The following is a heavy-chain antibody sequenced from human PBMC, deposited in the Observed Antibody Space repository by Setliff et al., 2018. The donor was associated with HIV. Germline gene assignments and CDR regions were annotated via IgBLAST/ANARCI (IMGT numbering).Heavy chain of an antibody. CDR2: IVPIFGTP. CDR1: GDSFSNYA. Sequence: SVKVSCKASGDSFSNYAISWVRQAPGQGLEWMGQIVPIFGTPSYAQKFQGRVTITADESTNTAFMELGSLRSDDTAVYYCATDPQKGGYYYYYMDVWGKGTTVTV. CDR3: ATDPQKGGYYYYYMDV. D-gene: IGHD2-15*01. J-gene: IGHJ6*03. V-gene: IGHV1-69*13.